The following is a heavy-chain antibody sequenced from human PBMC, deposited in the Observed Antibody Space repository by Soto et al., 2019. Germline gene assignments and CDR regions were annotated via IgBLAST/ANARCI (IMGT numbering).Heavy chain of an antibody. V-gene: IGHV3-7*01. Sequence: GGSLRLSCAASGFTFSSYWMSWVRQAPGKGLEWVANIKQDGSEKYYVDSGKGRFTISRDNAKNSLYLQMNSVRAEDTAVYYCARSPLGELYGYYYYYMDVWGKGTTVTVSS. CDR1: GFTFSSYW. CDR3: ARSPLGELYGYYYYYMDV. D-gene: IGHD3-16*01. J-gene: IGHJ6*03. CDR2: IKQDGSEK.